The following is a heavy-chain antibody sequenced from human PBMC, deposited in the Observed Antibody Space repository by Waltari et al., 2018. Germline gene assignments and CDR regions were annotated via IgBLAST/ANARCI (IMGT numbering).Heavy chain of an antibody. CDR2: ICYDGSNK. CDR3: AKDGGYGGALNY. CDR1: GFTFSSYG. V-gene: IGHV3-33*06. J-gene: IGHJ4*02. D-gene: IGHD4-17*01. Sequence: QVQLVESGGGVVQPGRSLRLSCAASGFTFSSYGMHWVRQAPGKGLEWVAVICYDGSNKYYADSVKGRFTISRDNSKNTLYLQMNSLRAEDTAVYYCAKDGGYGGALNYWGQGTLVTVSS.